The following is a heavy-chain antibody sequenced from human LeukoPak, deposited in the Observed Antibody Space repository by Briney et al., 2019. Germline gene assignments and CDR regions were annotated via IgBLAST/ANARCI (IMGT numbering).Heavy chain of an antibody. CDR3: ARGGGTDGYNYDY. D-gene: IGHD5-24*01. J-gene: IGHJ4*02. CDR2: IYYSGST. Sequence: SETLSLTCTVSGGSISSYYWSWIRQPPGKGLEWIGYIYYSGSTNYNPSLKSRVTISVDTSKNQFSLKLSSVTAADTAVYYCARGGGTDGYNYDYWGQGTLVTVSS. CDR1: GGSISSYY. V-gene: IGHV4-59*01.